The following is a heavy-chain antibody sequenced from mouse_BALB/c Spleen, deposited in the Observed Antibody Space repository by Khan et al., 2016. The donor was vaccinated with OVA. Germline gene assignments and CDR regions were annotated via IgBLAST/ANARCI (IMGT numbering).Heavy chain of an antibody. V-gene: IGHV5-9-3*01. CDR1: GFTFSSYA. J-gene: IGHJ3*01. CDR2: INSDGTYT. CDR3: ARHNFGPFAY. Sequence: EVELVESGGGLVKPGGSLKLSCAASGFTFSSYAMSWVRQTPEKRLEWVATINSDGTYTYYPDSVKERFTISRDNAKNTLYLQMSSLRSEDTAMYYCARHNFGPFAYWGQGTLVTVSA. D-gene: IGHD1-3*01.